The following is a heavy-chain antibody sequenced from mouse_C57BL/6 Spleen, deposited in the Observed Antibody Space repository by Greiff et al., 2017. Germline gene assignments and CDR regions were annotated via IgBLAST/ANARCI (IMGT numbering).Heavy chain of an antibody. CDR3: ATSINTVVAENYYAMDY. D-gene: IGHD1-1*01. V-gene: IGHV1-4*01. CDR2: INPSSGYT. Sequence: VQLQQSGAELARPGASVKMSCKASGYTFTSYTMHWVKQRPGQGLEWIGYINPSSGYTKYNQKFKDKATLTADKSSSTAYMQLSSLTSEDSAVYYGATSINTVVAENYYAMDYWGQGTSATVSS. CDR1: GYTFTSYT. J-gene: IGHJ4*01.